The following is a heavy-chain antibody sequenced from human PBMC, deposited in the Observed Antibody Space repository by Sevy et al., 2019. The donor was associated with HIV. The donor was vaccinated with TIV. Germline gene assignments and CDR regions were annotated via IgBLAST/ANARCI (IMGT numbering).Heavy chain of an antibody. CDR3: ARDSSGYYGNYYYYSMDV. CDR1: GGSISSGDYY. D-gene: IGHD3-22*01. CDR2: IYYSGST. J-gene: IGHJ6*02. Sequence: SETLSLTCTVSGGSISSGDYYWSWIRQPPGKGLEWIGYIYYSGSTYYNPSLKSRVTISVDTSKNQFSLKLSSVTAADTAVYYCARDSSGYYGNYYYYSMDVWGQGTTVTVSS. V-gene: IGHV4-30-4*01.